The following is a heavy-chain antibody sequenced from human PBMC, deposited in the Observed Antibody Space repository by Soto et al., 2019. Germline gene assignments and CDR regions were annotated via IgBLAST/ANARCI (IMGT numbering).Heavy chain of an antibody. D-gene: IGHD3-22*01. CDR2: IIPICGTA. V-gene: IGHV1-69*13. Sequence: SVKVSCTASGGTFSSYAISWMIQAPGQGLEWMGGIIPICGTANYAQKFQGRVTITADESTSTAYMELSSLRSEDTAVYYCARVTYYYDSSVPLDFDLWGRVTLVTVSS. J-gene: IGHJ2*01. CDR1: GGTFSSYA. CDR3: ARVTYYYDSSVPLDFDL.